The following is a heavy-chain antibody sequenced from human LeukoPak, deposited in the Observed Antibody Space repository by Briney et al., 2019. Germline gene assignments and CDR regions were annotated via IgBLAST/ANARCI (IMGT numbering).Heavy chain of an antibody. CDR1: GFTVSSNY. D-gene: IGHD2-15*01. J-gene: IGHJ4*02. Sequence: GGSLRLSCAASGFTVSSNYMSWVRQAPGKGLEWVSVIYSGGSTYYAGSVKGRFTISRHNSKNTLYLQMNSLRAEDTAVYYCARDVGSQTDYWGQGTLVTVSS. CDR2: IYSGGST. CDR3: ARDVGSQTDY. V-gene: IGHV3-53*04.